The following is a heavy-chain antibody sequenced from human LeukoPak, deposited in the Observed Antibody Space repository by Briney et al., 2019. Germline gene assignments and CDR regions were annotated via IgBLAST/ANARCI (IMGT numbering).Heavy chain of an antibody. CDR3: ARVRGGYNQYYYYGMDV. CDR1: GFTVSSNY. J-gene: IGHJ6*02. Sequence: QAGGSLRLSCAASGFTVSSNYMSWVRQAPGKGLEWVSVIYSGGSTYYADSVKGRFTISRDNSKNTLYLQMNSLRAEDTAVYYCARVRGGYNQYYYYGMDVWGQGTTVTVSS. D-gene: IGHD5-24*01. CDR2: IYSGGST. V-gene: IGHV3-53*01.